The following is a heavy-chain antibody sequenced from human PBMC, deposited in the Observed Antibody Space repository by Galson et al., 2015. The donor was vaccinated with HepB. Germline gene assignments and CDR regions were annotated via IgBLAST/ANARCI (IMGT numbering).Heavy chain of an antibody. V-gene: IGHV3-33*01. J-gene: IGHJ4*02. Sequence: CLRLSCAASGVTFGSYGMHRVRQAPGKGLEGVAAIGFDGSNNYYADAVKGRFSISRDTSENTWYLQMNNLRDEDTAVNFCARASGGGYPTATYYWGQGTLVTVSS. CDR3: ARASGGGYPTATYY. CDR2: IGFDGSNN. D-gene: IGHD3-10*01. CDR1: GVTFGSYG.